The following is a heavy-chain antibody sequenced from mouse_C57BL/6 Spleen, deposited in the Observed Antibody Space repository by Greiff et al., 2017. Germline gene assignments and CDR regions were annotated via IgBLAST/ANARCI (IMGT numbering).Heavy chain of an antibody. J-gene: IGHJ2*01. D-gene: IGHD1-1*01. CDR2: IRSKSNNYAT. Sequence: EVQVVESGGGLVQPKGSLKLSCAASGFSFNTYAMNWVRQAPGKGLEWVARIRSKSNNYATYYADSVKDRFTISRDDSESMLYLQMNNLKTEDTAMNYCVRQGTVVAGYWGHGTTLTVSS. V-gene: IGHV10-1*01. CDR1: GFSFNTYA. CDR3: VRQGTVVAGY.